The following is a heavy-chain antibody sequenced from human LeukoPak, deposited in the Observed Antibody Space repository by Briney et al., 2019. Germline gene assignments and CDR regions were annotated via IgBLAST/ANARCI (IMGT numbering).Heavy chain of an antibody. V-gene: IGHV3-7*01. Sequence: GGSLRLSCAASGFTFSSYWMSWVRQAPGKGLEWVANIKQDGSEKYYVDSVKGRFTISRDNAKNSLYLQMNSLRAEDTAVYYCAREERYFDWLLSTKGYYYYMDVWGKGTTVTVSS. CDR2: IKQDGSEK. J-gene: IGHJ6*03. CDR3: AREERYFDWLLSTKGYYYYMDV. D-gene: IGHD3-9*01. CDR1: GFTFSSYW.